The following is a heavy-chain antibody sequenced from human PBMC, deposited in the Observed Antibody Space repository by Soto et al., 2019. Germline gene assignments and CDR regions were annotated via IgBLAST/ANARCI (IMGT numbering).Heavy chain of an antibody. J-gene: IGHJ3*02. Sequence: GRSLRLSCAASGFTFSSYAMSWVRQAPGKGLEWVSAISGSGGSTYYADSVKGRFTISRDNSKNTLYLQMNSLRAEDTAVYYCAKDASLITMVRGVMFGAFDIWGQGTMVTVSS. CDR3: AKDASLITMVRGVMFGAFDI. V-gene: IGHV3-23*01. CDR2: ISGSGGST. D-gene: IGHD3-10*01. CDR1: GFTFSSYA.